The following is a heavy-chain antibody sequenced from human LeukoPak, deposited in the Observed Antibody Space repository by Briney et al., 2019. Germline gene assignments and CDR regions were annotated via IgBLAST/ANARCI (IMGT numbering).Heavy chain of an antibody. J-gene: IGHJ4*02. CDR2: IYPGDSDT. V-gene: IGHV5-51*01. D-gene: IGHD2-21*01. CDR3: ARRGYCGGDCYSDY. Sequence: GESLKISCKGSGYSFATYWIGWVRQMPGKGLEWMGIIYPGDSDTRYSPSFQGQVTISADKSISTAFPQWSGLKASDTAMYYRARRGYCGGDCYSDYWGQGTLVTVSS. CDR1: GYSFATYW.